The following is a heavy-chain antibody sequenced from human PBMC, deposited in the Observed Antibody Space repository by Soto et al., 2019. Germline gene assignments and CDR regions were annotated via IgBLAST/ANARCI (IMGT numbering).Heavy chain of an antibody. CDR3: ARGDFDC. CDR2: FFAGGDT. CDR1: GITVSTEY. V-gene: IGHV3-53*01. J-gene: IGHJ4*02. Sequence: VQLVESGGGLIQPGGSLKRSCAASGITVSTEYMSWVRQAPGKGLEWVSIFFAGGDTYYADSVKGRFTISRDNPKNTLYLQMNSLRAEDTAVYFCARGDFDCWGQGTLVTVSS.